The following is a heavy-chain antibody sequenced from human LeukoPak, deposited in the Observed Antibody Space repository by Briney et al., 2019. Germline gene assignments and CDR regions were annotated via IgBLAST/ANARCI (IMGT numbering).Heavy chain of an antibody. J-gene: IGHJ3*02. Sequence: TGGSLRLSCAASGFTFSSYSMNWVRQAPGKGLEWGSFITSSNSHIYYADSVKGRFTIFRDNARNSLYLEMNSLRAEDTAVYYCARDYFGSGSYPNAFDIWGQGTMVTVSS. D-gene: IGHD3-10*01. CDR3: ARDYFGSGSYPNAFDI. V-gene: IGHV3-21*01. CDR1: GFTFSSYS. CDR2: ITSSNSHI.